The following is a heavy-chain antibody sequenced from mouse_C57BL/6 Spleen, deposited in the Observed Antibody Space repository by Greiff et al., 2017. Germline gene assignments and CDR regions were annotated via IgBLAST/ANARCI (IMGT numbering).Heavy chain of an antibody. CDR3: ARSWEGGY. V-gene: IGHV1-26*01. CDR1: GYTFTDYY. J-gene: IGHJ2*01. Sequence: EVQLQQSGPELVKPGASVKISCKASGYTFTDYYMNWVKQSHGKSLEWIGDINPNNGGTSYNQKFKGKATLTVDKSSSTAYMELRSLTSEDSAVYYCARSWEGGYWGQGTTLTVSS. CDR2: INPNNGGT. D-gene: IGHD4-1*01.